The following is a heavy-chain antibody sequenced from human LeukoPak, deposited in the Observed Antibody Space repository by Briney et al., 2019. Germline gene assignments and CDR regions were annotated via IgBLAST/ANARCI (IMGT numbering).Heavy chain of an antibody. J-gene: IGHJ4*02. CDR3: ARTDCSGGSCPFDY. V-gene: IGHV4-59*08. CDR1: GGSISSYY. D-gene: IGHD2-15*01. CDR2: IYYSGST. Sequence: SETLSLTCTVSGGSISSYYWSWIRQPPGKGLKWIGYIYYSGSTNYNPSLKSRVTISVDTSKNQFSLKLSSVTAADTAVYYCARTDCSGGSCPFDYWGQGTLVTVSS.